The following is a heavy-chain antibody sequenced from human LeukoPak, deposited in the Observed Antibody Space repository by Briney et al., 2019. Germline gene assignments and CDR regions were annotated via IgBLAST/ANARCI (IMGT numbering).Heavy chain of an antibody. Sequence: GGSLRLSCAASGFTVSSNYMSWVRQAPGKGLEWVSVIYSGGSTYYADSVKGRFTISRDNSKNTLYLQMNSLRAEDTAVYYCARVRNCYDSSGYYYNGGDYFDYWGQGTLVTVSS. CDR3: ARVRNCYDSSGYYYNGGDYFDY. D-gene: IGHD3-22*01. CDR1: GFTVSSNY. V-gene: IGHV3-53*01. J-gene: IGHJ4*02. CDR2: IYSGGST.